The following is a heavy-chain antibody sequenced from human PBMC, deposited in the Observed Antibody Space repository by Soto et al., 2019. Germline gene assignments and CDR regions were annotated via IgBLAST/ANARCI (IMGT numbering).Heavy chain of an antibody. J-gene: IGHJ6*02. CDR3: ARRMAGAYCSGGSCSRHANYYYYYGMDV. V-gene: IGHV1-3*01. CDR2: INAGNGNT. CDR1: GYTFTSYA. D-gene: IGHD2-15*01. Sequence: GASLKVSCKASGYTFTSYAMHWVRQAPGQRLEWMGWINAGNGNTKYSQKFQGRVTITRDTSASTAYMELSSLRSEDTAVYYCARRMAGAYCSGGSCSRHANYYYYYGMDVWGQGTTVTVSS.